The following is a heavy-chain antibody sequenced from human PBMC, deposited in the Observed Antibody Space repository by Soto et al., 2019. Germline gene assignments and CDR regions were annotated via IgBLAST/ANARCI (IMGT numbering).Heavy chain of an antibody. V-gene: IGHV3-23*01. CDR1: GFTFSSYA. CDR2: ISGSGGST. CDR3: AKVLVRGTQNGGFGY. J-gene: IGHJ4*02. D-gene: IGHD3-10*01. Sequence: EVQLLESGGGLVQPGGSLRLSCAASGFTFSSYAMSWVRQAPGKGREWVSAISGSGGSTYYADSVKGRFTISRDNSKNTLYMQMNSLRAEDTAVYYCAKVLVRGTQNGGFGYWGQGTLVTVSS.